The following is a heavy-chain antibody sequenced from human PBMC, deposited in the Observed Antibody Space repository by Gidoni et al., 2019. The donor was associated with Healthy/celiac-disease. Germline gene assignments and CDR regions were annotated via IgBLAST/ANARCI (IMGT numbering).Heavy chain of an antibody. CDR1: GYTFTSYA. D-gene: IGHD5-12*01. V-gene: IGHV1-3*01. J-gene: IGHJ4*02. Sequence: QVQLVQSGAEVKKPGASVKVSCKASGYTFTSYAMHWVRQAPGQRLGWMGWINAGNGNTKYSQKFPGRVTITRDTSASTAYMELSSLRSEDTAVYYCARDGDGYNSFDYWGQGTLVTVSS. CDR2: INAGNGNT. CDR3: ARDGDGYNSFDY.